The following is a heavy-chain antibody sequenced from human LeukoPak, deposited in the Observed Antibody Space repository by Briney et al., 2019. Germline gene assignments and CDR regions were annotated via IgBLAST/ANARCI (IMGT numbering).Heavy chain of an antibody. CDR3: ARSYGVGATVHSAFDI. CDR2: IIPILGIA. CDR1: GGTFSSYT. V-gene: IGHV1-69*02. J-gene: IGHJ3*02. Sequence: ASVKVSCKASGGTFSSYTISWVRQAPGQGLEWMGRIIPILGIANYAQKFQGRVTITADESTSTAYMELSSLRSEDTAVYYCARSYGVGATVHSAFDIWGQGTMVTVSS. D-gene: IGHD1-26*01.